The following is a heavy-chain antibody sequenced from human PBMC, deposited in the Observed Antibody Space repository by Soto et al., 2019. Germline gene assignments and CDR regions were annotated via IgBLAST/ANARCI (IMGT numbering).Heavy chain of an antibody. Sequence: SETLSLTCTVSGGSISSYYWSWIRQPPGKGLEWIGYIYYSGATYYNPSLQSRVTISVDTSNNRFSLTLSSLTAADTAVYFCARLAYSGYLQTWGQGSLVTVSS. CDR3: ARLAYSGYLQT. D-gene: IGHD1-26*01. CDR1: GGSISSYY. J-gene: IGHJ1*01. V-gene: IGHV4-59*04. CDR2: IYYSGAT.